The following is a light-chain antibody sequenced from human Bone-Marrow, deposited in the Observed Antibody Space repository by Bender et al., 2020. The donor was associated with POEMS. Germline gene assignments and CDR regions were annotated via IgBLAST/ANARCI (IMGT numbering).Light chain of an antibody. CDR3: QSYDNSLGGWV. CDR2: GYN. V-gene: IGLV1-40*01. Sequence: HSALTQPPSVSGSPGQSVTISCTGSSSNTGSGYDINWYQHLPGTAPKLLIYGYNNRPSGVPDRFSGSKSGTSASLAITGLQAEDEGDYYCQSYDNSLGGWVFGGGTKLTVL. CDR1: SSNTGSGYD. J-gene: IGLJ3*02.